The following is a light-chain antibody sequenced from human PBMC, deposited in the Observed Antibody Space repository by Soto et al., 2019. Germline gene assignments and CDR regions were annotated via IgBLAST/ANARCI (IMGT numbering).Light chain of an antibody. Sequence: EIVLTQSPATLSLSPGERATLSCRASQSISSYLAWYQQKPGQAPRLLIYDASTRATGIPARFSGSGSGTDFTLTISSLEPEDFAVYYCQQRSYGYTFGQGTKLEI. V-gene: IGKV3-11*01. CDR1: QSISSY. CDR3: QQRSYGYT. CDR2: DAS. J-gene: IGKJ2*01.